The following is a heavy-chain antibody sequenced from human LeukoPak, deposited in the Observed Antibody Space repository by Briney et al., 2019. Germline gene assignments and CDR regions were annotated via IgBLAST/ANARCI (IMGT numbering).Heavy chain of an antibody. CDR1: GGSISSGSYY. J-gene: IGHJ2*01. Sequence: PSETLSLTCTVSGGSISSGSYYWSWIRQPAGKGLEWIGEINHSGRTNYNPSLKSRVTISVDTSKNQFSLKLSSVTAADTAVYYCAKVTTGYFDLWGRGTLVTVSS. CDR2: INHSGRT. V-gene: IGHV4-61*10. CDR3: AKVTTGYFDL. D-gene: IGHD4-17*01.